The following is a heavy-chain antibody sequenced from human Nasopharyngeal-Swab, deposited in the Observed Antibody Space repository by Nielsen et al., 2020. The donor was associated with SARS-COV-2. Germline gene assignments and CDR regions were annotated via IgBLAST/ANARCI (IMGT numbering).Heavy chain of an antibody. D-gene: IGHD3-16*01. CDR3: AKEATLGGVGDYYYMDV. CDR1: GFTFSSYA. CDR2: ISGSGGST. J-gene: IGHJ6*03. Sequence: GESLKISCAASGFTFSSYAMSWVRQVPGKGLEWVSAISGSGGSTYYADSVKGRFTISRDNSKNTLYLQMNSLRADDTAVYYCAKEATLGGVGDYYYMDVWGKGTTVTVSS. V-gene: IGHV3-23*01.